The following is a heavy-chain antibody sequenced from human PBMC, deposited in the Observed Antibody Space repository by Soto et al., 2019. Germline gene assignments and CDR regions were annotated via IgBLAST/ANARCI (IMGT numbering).Heavy chain of an antibody. D-gene: IGHD5-12*01. V-gene: IGHV1-18*01. J-gene: IGHJ6*03. Sequence: SVKVSCKASGYTFTSYGISWVRQAPGQGLEWMGWISAYNGNTNYAQKLQGRVTMTTDTSTSTAYMELRSLRSDDTAVYYCARVYSGYDYYYYYMDVWGKGTTVTVSS. CDR1: GYTFTSYG. CDR2: ISAYNGNT. CDR3: ARVYSGYDYYYYYMDV.